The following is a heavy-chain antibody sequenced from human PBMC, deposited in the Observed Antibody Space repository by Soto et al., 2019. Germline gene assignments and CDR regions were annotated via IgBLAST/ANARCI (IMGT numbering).Heavy chain of an antibody. Sequence: PGGSLRLSCADSGFTVSNNYLTWVRQAPGKGLKWVSVLYPNGRAFYADSVKGRFTISTDNSQNSVYLQMNNLRADDTAIYYCARGLCREYQDNRNHFHLDYWGQGTLVTVSS. CDR1: GFTVSNNY. J-gene: IGHJ4*02. CDR3: ARGLCREYQDNRNHFHLDY. CDR2: LYPNGRA. V-gene: IGHV3-53*01. D-gene: IGHD1-20*01.